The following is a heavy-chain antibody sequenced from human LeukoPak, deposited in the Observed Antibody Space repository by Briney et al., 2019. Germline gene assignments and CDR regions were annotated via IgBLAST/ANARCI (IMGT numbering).Heavy chain of an antibody. D-gene: IGHD4-17*01. CDR3: ARDTSTVTHWYFDL. V-gene: IGHV1-69*06. J-gene: IGHJ2*01. CDR2: IIPIFGTA. Sequence: SVKVSCKASGGTFSSYAISWVRQAPGQGLEWMGGIIPIFGTANYAQKFQGRVTITADKSTSTAYMEPSSLRSEDTAVYYCARDTSTVTHWYFDLWGRGTLVTVSS. CDR1: GGTFSSYA.